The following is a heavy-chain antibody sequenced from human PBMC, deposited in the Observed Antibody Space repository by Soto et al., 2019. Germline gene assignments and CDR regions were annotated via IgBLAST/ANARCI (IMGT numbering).Heavy chain of an antibody. J-gene: IGHJ4*02. D-gene: IGHD3-3*01. Sequence: PSETLSLTCAVYVGSFSGHYWSWIRQPPGKGLEWIGEINHSGSTNYNPSFRSRVTIAIDTSKNHFSLTLNSVTAGDTAIYYCARRSNLGVYFDFWGQGAPVTVSS. CDR2: INHSGST. CDR3: ARRSNLGVYFDF. V-gene: IGHV4-34*01. CDR1: VGSFSGHY.